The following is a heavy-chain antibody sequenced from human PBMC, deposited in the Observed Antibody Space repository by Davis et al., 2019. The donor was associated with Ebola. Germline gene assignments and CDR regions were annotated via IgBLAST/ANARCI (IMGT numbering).Heavy chain of an antibody. Sequence: GESLKISRAASGFTFDDYTIHWVRQAPGKGLEWVSLISWDGESTWYADSVKGRFTISRHNSKNTLYLQMSSLRKEDTALYYCARVESGNYYYYWGQGTLVTVAS. CDR3: ARVESGNYYYY. CDR2: ISWDGEST. V-gene: IGHV3-43*01. J-gene: IGHJ4*02. D-gene: IGHD1-26*01. CDR1: GFTFDDYT.